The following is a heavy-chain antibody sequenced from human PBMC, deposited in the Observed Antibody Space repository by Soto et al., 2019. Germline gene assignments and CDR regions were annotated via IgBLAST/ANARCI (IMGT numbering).Heavy chain of an antibody. CDR3: ARAGTTMVRGVISGWFDP. CDR1: GGSISSYY. CDR2: IYYSGRT. V-gene: IGHV4-59*01. J-gene: IGHJ5*02. Sequence: QVQLQESGPGLVKPSETLSLTCTVSGGSISSYYWSWIRQPPGKGLEWIGYIYYSGRTNYNPSLNSRVTISVDTSKNQFSLKLSSVTAADTAVYYCARAGTTMVRGVISGWFDPWGQGTLVTVSS. D-gene: IGHD3-10*01.